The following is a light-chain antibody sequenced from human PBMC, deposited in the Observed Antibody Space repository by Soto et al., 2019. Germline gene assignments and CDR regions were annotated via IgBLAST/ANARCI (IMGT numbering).Light chain of an antibody. CDR2: KAS. CDR3: QQYNVYWT. V-gene: IGKV1-5*03. J-gene: IGKJ1*01. Sequence: DVQMTQSPSTLSASVGDRVSITCRASQGINIWLAWYQQKPGRAPKLLIHKASTLESGVPSRFSGSGSGTEFTLTISSRQPDDFATYYCQQYNVYWTFGQGTKVE. CDR1: QGINIW.